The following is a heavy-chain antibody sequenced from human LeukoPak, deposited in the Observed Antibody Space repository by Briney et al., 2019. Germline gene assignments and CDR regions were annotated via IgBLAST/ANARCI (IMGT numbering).Heavy chain of an antibody. D-gene: IGHD3-3*01. V-gene: IGHV4-30-4*01. CDR2: IYYSGST. CDR3: ARDHGFLEWLLLPPSE. J-gene: IGHJ4*02. CDR1: GGSISSGDYY. Sequence: SQTLSLTCTVSGGSISSGDYYWSWIRQPPGKGLEWIGYIYYSGSTYYNPSLKSRVTISVDTSKNQFSLKLSSVTAADTAVYYCARDHGFLEWLLLPPSEWGQGTLVTVSS.